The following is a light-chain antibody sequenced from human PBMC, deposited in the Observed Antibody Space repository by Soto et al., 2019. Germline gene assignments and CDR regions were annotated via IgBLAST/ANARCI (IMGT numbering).Light chain of an antibody. Sequence: DIQMTQSPSSLSASVGDRVTITCRASQAINNYLAWYQQKPGKVPTLLISAASTLQSGVPSRFSGSGSGTEFTLTISSLQPEDVATDYCQKFNAVPTFGEGTMVEI. CDR3: QKFNAVPT. V-gene: IGKV1-27*01. CDR1: QAINNY. CDR2: AAS. J-gene: IGKJ4*01.